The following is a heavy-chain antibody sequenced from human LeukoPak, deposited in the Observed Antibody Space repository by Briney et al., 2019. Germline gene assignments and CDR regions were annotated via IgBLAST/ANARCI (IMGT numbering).Heavy chain of an antibody. CDR2: ISSSGSTI. V-gene: IGHV3-11*01. D-gene: IGHD6-19*01. J-gene: IGHJ4*02. CDR1: GFTFSDYY. Sequence: GGSLRLSCAASGFTFSDYYMSWIRQAPGKGLEWVSYISSSGSTIYYADSVKGRFTISRDNSKNTLYLQMNSLRAEDTAVYYCAKAPRYSSPSYWGQGTLVTVSS. CDR3: AKAPRYSSPSY.